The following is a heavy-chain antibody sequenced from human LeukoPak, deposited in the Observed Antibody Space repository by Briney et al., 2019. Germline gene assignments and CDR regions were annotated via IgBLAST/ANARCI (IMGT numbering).Heavy chain of an antibody. D-gene: IGHD6-13*01. CDR2: IYYGGNT. J-gene: IGHJ4*02. CDR1: DDSISSSSYY. V-gene: IGHV4-39*07. Sequence: PSETLSLTCSVSDDSISSSSYYWGWLRHPPGKGLEWIGSIYYGGNTYFNPSLKSRVTISVDISKKQLSLRLTSVTAADTATYYCARADSGTWYPRGLHFNHWGQGTPVTVSS. CDR3: ARADSGTWYPRGLHFNH.